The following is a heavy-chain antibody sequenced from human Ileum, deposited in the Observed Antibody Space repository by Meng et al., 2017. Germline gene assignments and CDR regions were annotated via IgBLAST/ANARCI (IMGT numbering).Heavy chain of an antibody. V-gene: IGHV3-30*15. CDR3: AALPFCSLTTCYHGDFDF. CDR2: MSYDESRV. Sequence: GGSLRLSCAASGFTFSSYAMHWVRQAPGKGLQWLAVMSYDESRVHYADFVRGRFTISRDNSKNTLYLQMSSLRPEDTAVYYCAALPFCSLTTCYHGDFDFWGQGTLVTVSS. D-gene: IGHD2-2*01. CDR1: GFTFSSYA. J-gene: IGHJ4*02.